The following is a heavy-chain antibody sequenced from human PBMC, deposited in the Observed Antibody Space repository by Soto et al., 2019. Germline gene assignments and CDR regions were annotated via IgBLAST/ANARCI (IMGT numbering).Heavy chain of an antibody. J-gene: IGHJ4*02. V-gene: IGHV1-24*01. CDR3: ATSQMTLVRGVISVGEFDY. CDR1: GYTLTELS. Sequence: ASVKVSCKVSGYTLTELSMHWVRQAPGKGLEWMGGFDPEDGETIYAQKFQGRVTMTEDTSTDTAYMELSSLRSEDTAVYYCATSQMTLVRGVISVGEFDYWGQGTLVTVSS. CDR2: FDPEDGET. D-gene: IGHD3-10*01.